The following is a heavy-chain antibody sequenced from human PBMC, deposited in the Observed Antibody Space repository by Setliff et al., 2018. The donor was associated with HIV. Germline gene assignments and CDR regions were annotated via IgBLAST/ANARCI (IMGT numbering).Heavy chain of an antibody. D-gene: IGHD3-9*01. J-gene: IGHJ4*02. CDR1: GYSISTGYN. Sequence: SETLSLTCTVSGYSISTGYNWGCIRQPPGKGLEWIGSMHHSGGTYYNPSLKTRVTISLDTSKNQFSLNLSSVTAADTAVYYCSSTYIYSPHPFDYWGQGTLVTVSS. V-gene: IGHV4-38-2*02. CDR2: MHHSGGT. CDR3: SSTYIYSPHPFDY.